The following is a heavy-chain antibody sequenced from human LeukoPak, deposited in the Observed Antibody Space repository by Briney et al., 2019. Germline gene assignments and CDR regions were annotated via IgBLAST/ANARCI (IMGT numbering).Heavy chain of an antibody. CDR2: IYYSGST. CDR3: ARRDIGWYFDL. Sequence: SETLSLICTVSGGSISSYYWSWIRQHPGKGLEWIGYIYYSGSTYYNPSLKSRVTISVDTSKNQFSLKLSSVTAADTAVYYCARRDIGWYFDLWGRGTLVTVSS. J-gene: IGHJ2*01. V-gene: IGHV4-59*08. D-gene: IGHD5-12*01. CDR1: GGSISSYY.